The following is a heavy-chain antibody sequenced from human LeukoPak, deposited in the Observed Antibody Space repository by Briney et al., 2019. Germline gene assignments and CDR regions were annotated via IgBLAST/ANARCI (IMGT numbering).Heavy chain of an antibody. J-gene: IGHJ6*02. D-gene: IGHD3-16*01. CDR3: AKEGGLPQPYYYYGMDV. CDR2: ISYDGSNK. Sequence: GGSLRLSCAASGFTFSSYGMHWVRQAPGKGLEWVAVISYDGSNKYYAESVKGRFTISRDNSKNTLYLQMNSLRAEDTAVYYCAKEGGLPQPYYYYGMDVWGQGTTVTVSS. CDR1: GFTFSSYG. V-gene: IGHV3-30*18.